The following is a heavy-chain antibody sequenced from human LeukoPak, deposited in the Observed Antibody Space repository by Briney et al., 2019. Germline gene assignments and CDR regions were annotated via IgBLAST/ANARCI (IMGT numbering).Heavy chain of an antibody. J-gene: IGHJ4*02. D-gene: IGHD3-3*01. V-gene: IGHV1-18*01. CDR2: INAYDGNT. CDR3: ARVGTITIFGGDY. CDR1: GYTFNSYG. Sequence: AASVKVSCKASGYTFNSYGISWVRQAPGQGLEWMGYINAYDGNTNYAQNFQGRVTMTTDTSTTTGYMELRSLRSDDTAVYYCARVGTITIFGGDYWGQGTLVTVSS.